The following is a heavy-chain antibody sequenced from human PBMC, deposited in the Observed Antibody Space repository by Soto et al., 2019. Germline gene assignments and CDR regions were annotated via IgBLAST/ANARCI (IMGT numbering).Heavy chain of an antibody. CDR1: GYTFTHYA. CDR2: INAGSGNT. CDR3: ARGLAADGA. D-gene: IGHD6-13*01. Sequence: QVQLVQSGAEVKKPGASVKVSCTASGYTFTHYAIHWVRHAPGQRLEWMGFINAGSGNTKYSQTFQGRLTFTKDTSARTAYMDLSSLRSEDPAIYYCARGLAADGAWGQGTLVTVSS. V-gene: IGHV1-3*01. J-gene: IGHJ5*02.